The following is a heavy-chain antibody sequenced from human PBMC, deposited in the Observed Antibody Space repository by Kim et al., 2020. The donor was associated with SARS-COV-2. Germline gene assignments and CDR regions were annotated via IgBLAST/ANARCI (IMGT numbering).Heavy chain of an antibody. J-gene: IGHJ4*02. D-gene: IGHD3-10*01. CDR3: ARDEGSGSQGLALLCDF. V-gene: IGHV3-30*01. Sequence: VKGRFTISRDNSKNTLYLQMDSLRPDDTALYYCARDEGSGSQGLALLCDFWGQGTLVTVSS.